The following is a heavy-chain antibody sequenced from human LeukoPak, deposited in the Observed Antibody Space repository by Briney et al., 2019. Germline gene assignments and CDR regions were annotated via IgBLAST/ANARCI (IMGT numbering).Heavy chain of an antibody. J-gene: IGHJ6*03. CDR1: GGSISSYY. Sequence: PSETLSLTCTVSGGSISSYYWSWIRQPPGKGLEWIGYIYYSGGTNYNPSLKSRVTISVDTSKNQFSLKLSSVTAADTAVYYCARVGGGDNYYYYYYYMDVWGKGTTVTVSS. D-gene: IGHD5-24*01. CDR2: IYYSGGT. CDR3: ARVGGGDNYYYYYYYMDV. V-gene: IGHV4-59*01.